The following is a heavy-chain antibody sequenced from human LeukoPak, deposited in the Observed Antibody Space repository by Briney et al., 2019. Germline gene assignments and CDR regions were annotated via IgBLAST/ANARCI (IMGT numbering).Heavy chain of an antibody. V-gene: IGHV4-39*07. J-gene: IGHJ6*02. Sequence: SETLSLTCTVSGGSISSSSYYWGWIRQPPGKGLEWIGSIYYSGSTYYNPSLKSRVTISVDTSKNQFSLKLSSVTAADTAVYYCARDDPWKQLGTYYYYGMDVWGQGTTVTVSS. D-gene: IGHD6-13*01. CDR3: ARDDPWKQLGTYYYYGMDV. CDR1: GGSISSSSYY. CDR2: IYYSGST.